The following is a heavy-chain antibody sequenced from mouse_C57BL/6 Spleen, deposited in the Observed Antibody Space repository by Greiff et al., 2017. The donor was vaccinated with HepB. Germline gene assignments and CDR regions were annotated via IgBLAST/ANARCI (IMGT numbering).Heavy chain of an antibody. V-gene: IGHV1-78*01. CDR3: ARRDYYGSSCEYFDY. CDR2: IYPRDGST. J-gene: IGHJ2*01. D-gene: IGHD1-1*01. CDR1: GYTFTDHT. Sequence: VQLQQSDAELVKPGASVKISCKVSGYTFTDHTIHWMKQRPEQGLEWIGYIYPRDGSTKYNEKFKGKDTLTADKSSSTAYMQLNSLTSEDSAVYFCARRDYYGSSCEYFDYWGQGTTLTVSS.